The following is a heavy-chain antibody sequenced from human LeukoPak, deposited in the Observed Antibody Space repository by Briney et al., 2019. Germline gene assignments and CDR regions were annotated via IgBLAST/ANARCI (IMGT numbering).Heavy chain of an antibody. CDR2: INPSGGNT. CDR1: GYTFTSYY. D-gene: IGHD2-2*01. J-gene: IGHJ4*02. CDR3: ALGVVPAAAEGGFDY. V-gene: IGHV1-46*01. Sequence: ASVKVSCKASGYTFTSYYMHWVRQAPGQGLEWMGIINPSGGNTSYAQKFQGRVTMTRDTSTSTVYMELSSLRSEDTAVYYCALGVVPAAAEGGFDYWGQGTLVTVS.